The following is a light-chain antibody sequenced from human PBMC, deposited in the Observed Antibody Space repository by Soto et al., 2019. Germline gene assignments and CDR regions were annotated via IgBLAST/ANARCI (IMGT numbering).Light chain of an antibody. Sequence: DIQMTQSPSTLSASVGDTVTITCRASQSISNYLAWYQQKPGRAPKLLIYKASSVESGVPSRFSGSGSGTEFTLTISSLQPDDFATYYCQQYNINWTFGQGTKVEIK. CDR1: QSISNY. CDR2: KAS. CDR3: QQYNINWT. V-gene: IGKV1-5*03. J-gene: IGKJ1*01.